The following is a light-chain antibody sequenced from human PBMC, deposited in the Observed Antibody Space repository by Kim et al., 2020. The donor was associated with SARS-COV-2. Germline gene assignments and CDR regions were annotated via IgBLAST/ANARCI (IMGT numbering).Light chain of an antibody. CDR1: SLRGYY. J-gene: IGLJ2*01. CDR2: GKN. V-gene: IGLV3-19*01. CDR3: NSRDSSGNHVV. Sequence: LGRTASITGQSDSLRGYYASWYQQKPGPAPVLVIYGKNNRPAGIPERFSGSSSGNTASLAITGAQAEDEADYYCNSRDSSGNHVVFGGGTQLTVL.